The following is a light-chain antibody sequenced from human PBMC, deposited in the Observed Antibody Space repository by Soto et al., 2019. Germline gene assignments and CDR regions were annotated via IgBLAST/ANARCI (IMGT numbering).Light chain of an antibody. J-gene: IGKJ1*01. CDR3: QQLKSYPQT. CDR1: QSVSSSY. Sequence: EIVLTQSPGTLSLSPGERATLSCRASQSVSSSYLAWYQQKPGQAPRLLIYVASSRATGIPDRFSGSGSGTDFTLTISRLEPEDFATYYCQQLKSYPQTFGQGTKVEIK. V-gene: IGKV3D-20*02. CDR2: VAS.